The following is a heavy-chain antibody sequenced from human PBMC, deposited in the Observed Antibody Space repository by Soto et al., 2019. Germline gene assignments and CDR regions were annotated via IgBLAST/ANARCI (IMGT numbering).Heavy chain of an antibody. CDR1: GFTFSTFA. Sequence: QVQLVESGGGVVKPGRSLRLSCAASGFTFSTFAMHWVRRAPGRGLEWVAVISSDGFTQYYADSISGRFAISRDNSKNTLYLQMNSLRGEDTAVYYCARAPTSRFDYWGQGTLVTVSA. CDR3: ARAPTSRFDY. CDR2: ISSDGFTQ. J-gene: IGHJ4*02. V-gene: IGHV3-30*09.